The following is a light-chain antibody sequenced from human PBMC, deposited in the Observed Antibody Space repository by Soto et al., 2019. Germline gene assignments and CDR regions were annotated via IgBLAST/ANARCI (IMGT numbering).Light chain of an antibody. CDR1: SSDVGAYNY. CDR2: DVT. J-gene: IGLJ1*01. V-gene: IGLV2-14*03. Sequence: QSALTQPASVSGSPGQSITISCTGTSSDVGAYNYVSWFQQQPGKAPRLMIYDVTNRPSGVFDRFSGSKSGSTAPLTISGLQAEDEADFCCSSHTTTGINVFGRGTKVSVL. CDR3: SSHTTTGINV.